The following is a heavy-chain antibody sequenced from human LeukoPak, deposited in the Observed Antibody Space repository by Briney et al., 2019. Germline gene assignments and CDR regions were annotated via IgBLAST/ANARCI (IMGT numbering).Heavy chain of an antibody. CDR3: VRSLTGTDDY. Sequence: GGSLRLSCAASGFTFSTSWMHWVRQAPGKGLVWVSHINRDGSRTTYADSVKGRFTISRDNAKNTVYLQMNSLRAEDTALYFCVRSLTGTDDYWGQGTLVTVSS. J-gene: IGHJ4*02. D-gene: IGHD3-9*01. CDR2: INRDGSRT. CDR1: GFTFSTSW. V-gene: IGHV3-74*01.